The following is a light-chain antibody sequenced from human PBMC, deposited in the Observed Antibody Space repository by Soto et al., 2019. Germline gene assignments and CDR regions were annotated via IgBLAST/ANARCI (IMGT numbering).Light chain of an antibody. CDR3: QHYVTSLTT. Sequence: EIVLTQSPGTLSLSPGERATLSCGASQSGTSNYLAWYQQKPGQAPRLLIFGASIRVTGIPDRFIGSGSGTDFTLTISRLEPEDFAVYYCQHYVTSLTTFGQGTKVDI. CDR2: GAS. V-gene: IGKV3-20*01. CDR1: QSGTSNY. J-gene: IGKJ1*01.